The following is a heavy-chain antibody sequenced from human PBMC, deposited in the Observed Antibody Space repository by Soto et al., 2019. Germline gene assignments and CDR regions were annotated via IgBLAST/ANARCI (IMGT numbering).Heavy chain of an antibody. CDR2: INHRGST. J-gene: IGHJ3*02. CDR1: GGSFSGYY. V-gene: IGHV4-34*01. CDR3: ARGHIVVVVAAARAAFDM. Sequence: QVQLQQWGAGLLKPSETLSLTCAVYGGSFSGYYWSWIRQPPGKGLEWIGEINHRGSTNYNPSLKRRVTISVDTSNNQFSRRLSAVTAADTAVYSWARGHIVVVVAAARAAFDMWGQGTMVTVSS. D-gene: IGHD2-15*01.